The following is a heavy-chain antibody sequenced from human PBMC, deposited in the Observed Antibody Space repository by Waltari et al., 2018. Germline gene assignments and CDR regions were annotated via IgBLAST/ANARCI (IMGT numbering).Heavy chain of an antibody. V-gene: IGHV1-69*13. J-gene: IGHJ6*02. CDR3: AREQWELLDYYYYGMDV. CDR1: GGTFSSYA. CDR2: IIPIFGTA. Sequence: QVQLVQSGSEVKKPGSSVKVSCKASGGTFSSYAISWMRQAPGQGLEWMGGIIPIFGTANYAQKFQGRVTITADESTSTAYMELSSLRSEDTAVYYCAREQWELLDYYYYGMDVWGQGTTVTVSS. D-gene: IGHD1-26*01.